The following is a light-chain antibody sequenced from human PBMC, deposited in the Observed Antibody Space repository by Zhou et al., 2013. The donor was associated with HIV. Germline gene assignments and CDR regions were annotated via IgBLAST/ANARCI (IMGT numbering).Light chain of an antibody. J-gene: IGKJ2*01. CDR1: QSIGSW. Sequence: DIQTTQSPSSLSASVGDRVTITCRASQSIGSWLAWYQQKPGKAPNLLIYKASSLQSGVPSRFSGSGSGTEFTLTISSLQPDDFATYYCQHYNSYPYTFGQGTKLEIK. CDR2: KAS. V-gene: IGKV1-5*03. CDR3: QHYNSYPYT.